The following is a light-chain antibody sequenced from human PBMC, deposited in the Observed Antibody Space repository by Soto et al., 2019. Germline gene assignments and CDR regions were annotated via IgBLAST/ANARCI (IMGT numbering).Light chain of an antibody. Sequence: QSVLTQSPSASASLGASVKLTCTVSSGHSNYAIAWHQQQPEEGPRYLMKLNTDGSHSKGDGIPDRFSGSSSGAERYLTISSLQSEDEADYYCQTWGTGPWVFGGGTKVTVL. CDR3: QTWGTGPWV. CDR1: SGHSNYA. CDR2: LNTDGSH. J-gene: IGLJ3*02. V-gene: IGLV4-69*01.